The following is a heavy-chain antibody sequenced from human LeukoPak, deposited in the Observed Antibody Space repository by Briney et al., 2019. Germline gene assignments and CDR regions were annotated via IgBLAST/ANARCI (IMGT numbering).Heavy chain of an antibody. J-gene: IGHJ4*02. D-gene: IGHD4-17*01. V-gene: IGHV3-7*03. CDR2: IKQDGSEK. Sequence: GGSLRLSCAASGFTFSSYWMSWVRQAPGKGLEWVANIKQDGSEKYYVDSVKGRFTISRDNAKNSLYLQMNSLRAEDTALYYRARVPPDDYGDYYYFDYWGQGTLVTVSS. CDR1: GFTFSSYW. CDR3: ARVPPDDYGDYYYFDY.